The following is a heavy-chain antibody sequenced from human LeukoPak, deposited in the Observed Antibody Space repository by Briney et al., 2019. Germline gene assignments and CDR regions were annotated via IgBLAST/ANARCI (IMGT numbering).Heavy chain of an antibody. CDR1: GGSISSYY. V-gene: IGHV4-59*01. D-gene: IGHD4/OR15-4a*01. Sequence: SETLSLTCTVSGGSISSYYWSWIRQPPGKGLEWIGYIYYSGSTNYNPSLKSRVTISLDTSKNQFSLKLSSVTAADTAVYYCARGGLTVYYFDYWGQGTLVTVSS. J-gene: IGHJ4*02. CDR2: IYYSGST. CDR3: ARGGLTVYYFDY.